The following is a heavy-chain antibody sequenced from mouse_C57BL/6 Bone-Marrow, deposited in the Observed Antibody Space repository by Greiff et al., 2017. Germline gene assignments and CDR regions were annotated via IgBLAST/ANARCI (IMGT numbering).Heavy chain of an antibody. Sequence: VQLQQPGAELVKPGVSVKLSCKASGYTFTCYWMHWVKQRPGQGLEWIGMIHPNSGSTNYNEKFKSKATLTVDKSFSTAYMQLSSLTSEGSAFYYCARCHSYGSGYHVLSFDYWGHGTTLTVSS. D-gene: IGHD1-1*01. CDR3: ARCHSYGSGYHVLSFDY. CDR2: IHPNSGST. CDR1: GYTFTCYW. V-gene: IGHV1-64*01. J-gene: IGHJ2*01.